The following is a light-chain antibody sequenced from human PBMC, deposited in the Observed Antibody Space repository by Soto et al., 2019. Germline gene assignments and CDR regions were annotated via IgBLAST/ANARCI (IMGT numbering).Light chain of an antibody. CDR3: QQYGSSQYA. Sequence: EIVLTQSPGTLSLSPGERATLSCRASQSVNNNYLAWYQQKPGQAPRLLIYGASSRATGIPDRFSGNGSGTDVTLTISRLEPEDLAVYYCQQYGSSQYAFGQGPKLEIK. J-gene: IGKJ2*01. V-gene: IGKV3-20*01. CDR2: GAS. CDR1: QSVNNNY.